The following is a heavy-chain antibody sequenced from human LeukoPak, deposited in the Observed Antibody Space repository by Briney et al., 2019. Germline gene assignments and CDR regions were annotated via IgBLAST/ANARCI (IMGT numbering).Heavy chain of an antibody. CDR3: ASGQQLLHFDY. V-gene: IGHV3-23*01. Sequence: PGGSLRLSCAASGLTFSGYGMRWVRQAPGKGLEWVSAISGRGDTTYYADSVKGRATISRDNSKNTLFLQMNSLRAEDTAIYYCASGQQLLHFDYWGQGTLVTVSS. CDR2: ISGRGDTT. J-gene: IGHJ4*02. D-gene: IGHD6-13*01. CDR1: GLTFSGYG.